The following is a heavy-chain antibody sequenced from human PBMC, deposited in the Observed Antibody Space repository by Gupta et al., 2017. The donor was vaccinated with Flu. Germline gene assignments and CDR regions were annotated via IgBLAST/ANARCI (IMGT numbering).Heavy chain of an antibody. CDR1: GFTFSDYD. D-gene: IGHD1-26*01. Sequence: EVQLVESGGGLVQPGGSLRLSCAASGFTFSDYDMHWVRQVSGTGLEWVSTIGTAADTYYADSVKGRFSISRDNAKNFLYLHMDSLRAGDTAVYYCTRVAVGAARLYGMDVWGQGITVTVSS. J-gene: IGHJ6*02. CDR3: TRVAVGAARLYGMDV. CDR2: IGTAADT. V-gene: IGHV3-13*01.